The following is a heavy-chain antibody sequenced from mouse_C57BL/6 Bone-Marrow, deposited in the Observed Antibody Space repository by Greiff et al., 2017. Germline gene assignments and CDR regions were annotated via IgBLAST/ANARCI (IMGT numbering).Heavy chain of an antibody. CDR2: IYPRSGNT. CDR3: AGCYYYGSRPWYFDV. V-gene: IGHV1-81*01. CDR1: GYTFTSYG. Sequence: VQLQQSGAELARPGASVKLSCKASGYTFTSYGISWVKQRTGQGLEWIGEIYPRSGNTYYNEKFKGKATLTADKSSSTAYMELRSLTSEDSAVYFCAGCYYYGSRPWYFDVWGTGTTVTVSS. J-gene: IGHJ1*03. D-gene: IGHD1-1*01.